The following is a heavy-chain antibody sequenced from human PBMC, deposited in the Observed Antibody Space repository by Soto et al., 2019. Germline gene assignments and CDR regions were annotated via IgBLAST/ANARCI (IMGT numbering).Heavy chain of an antibody. J-gene: IGHJ6*03. CDR3: ARDKNYDFWSGSPLYMDV. CDR1: GFTFSDYY. D-gene: IGHD3-3*01. Sequence: TGGSLRLSCAASGFTFSDYYMSWIRQAPGKGLEWVSYISSSGSTIYYADSVKGRFTISRDNAKNSLYLQMNSLRAEDTAVYYCARDKNYDFWSGSPLYMDVWGKGTTVTVSS. V-gene: IGHV3-11*01. CDR2: ISSSGSTI.